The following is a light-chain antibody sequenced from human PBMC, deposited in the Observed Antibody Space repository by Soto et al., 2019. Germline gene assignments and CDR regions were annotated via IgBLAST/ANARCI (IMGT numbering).Light chain of an antibody. CDR2: GAS. Sequence: IVLTQTHGTLSLSPGERATLSCRASQSVSSSYLAWYQQKPGQAPRLLIYGASSRATGIPDRFSGSGSGTDFTLTISRLEPEDFAVYYCQQYGSTRTFGQGTKVDIK. V-gene: IGKV3-20*01. CDR1: QSVSSSY. J-gene: IGKJ1*01. CDR3: QQYGSTRT.